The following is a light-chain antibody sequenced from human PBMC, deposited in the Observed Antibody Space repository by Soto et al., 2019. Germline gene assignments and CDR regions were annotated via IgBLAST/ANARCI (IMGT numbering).Light chain of an antibody. V-gene: IGKV1-5*03. CDR3: QQYGSYSPWT. CDR1: QSIGSW. CDR2: KAS. Sequence: DIQMTQSPSTLSASVGDRVTITCRASQSIGSWLAWYQQKPGKAPKLLIYKASSLESGVPSRFSGSGSGTEFHLTISSLQPDDFASYYCQQYGSYSPWTFGQGTKVEIK. J-gene: IGKJ1*01.